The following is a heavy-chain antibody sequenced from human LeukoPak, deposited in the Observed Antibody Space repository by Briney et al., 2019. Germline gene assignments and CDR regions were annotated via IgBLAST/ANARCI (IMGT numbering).Heavy chain of an antibody. J-gene: IGHJ4*02. V-gene: IGHV3-21*04. Sequence: GGSLRLSCAASGFTFSSYSMNWVRQAPGKGLEWVSSISSSSINIHYADSVKGRFTISRDNAKNSLYLQMNSLRAEDMALYYCAKDMGRFLEWNLDYWGQGTLVTVSS. CDR1: GFTFSSYS. D-gene: IGHD3-3*01. CDR2: ISSSSINI. CDR3: AKDMGRFLEWNLDY.